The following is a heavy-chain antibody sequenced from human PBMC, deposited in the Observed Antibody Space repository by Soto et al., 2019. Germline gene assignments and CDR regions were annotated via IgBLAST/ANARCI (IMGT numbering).Heavy chain of an antibody. CDR3: ATSYGSGYRAFDY. CDR1: GDTFSFYT. CDR2: VNPILSMS. V-gene: IGHV1-69*02. D-gene: IGHD3-10*01. Sequence: QVQLVQSGAEVKKPGSSVKVSCKASGDTFSFYTINWVRQAPGLRLEWMGRVNPILSMSNYAQKIQSRVTMTADKSTSTDYMELRRLRSEDTAFYYCATSYGSGYRAFDYWGQGALVTVSS. J-gene: IGHJ4*02.